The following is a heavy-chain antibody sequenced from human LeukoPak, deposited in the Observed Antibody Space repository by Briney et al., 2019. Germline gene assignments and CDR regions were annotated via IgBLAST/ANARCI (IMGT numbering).Heavy chain of an antibody. CDR3: ARGGETSWVDY. CDR1: GYTFTIYA. Sequence: ASVKVSCKASGYTFTIYATHRVRQAPGQRLEWMGWINAGNGNTKYSQKFQDRVTITRDTSASTAYMELSSLRSEDTAVYYCARGGETSWVDYWGQGTLVTVSS. CDR2: INAGNGNT. D-gene: IGHD2-2*01. J-gene: IGHJ4*02. V-gene: IGHV1-3*01.